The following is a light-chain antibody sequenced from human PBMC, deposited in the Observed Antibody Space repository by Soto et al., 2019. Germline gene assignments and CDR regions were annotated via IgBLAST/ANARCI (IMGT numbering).Light chain of an antibody. V-gene: IGLV2-14*01. CDR1: SSDVGGYNY. Sequence: QSALTQTASVSGSPGQSINISCTGTSSDVGGYNYVYWYQQHPGKAHKLMIYEISNRPSGVSNRFSGSKSGNTASLTISGLQAEDEADYYCTSFTSSSTFVFGTGTTVTDL. J-gene: IGLJ1*01. CDR2: EIS. CDR3: TSFTSSSTFV.